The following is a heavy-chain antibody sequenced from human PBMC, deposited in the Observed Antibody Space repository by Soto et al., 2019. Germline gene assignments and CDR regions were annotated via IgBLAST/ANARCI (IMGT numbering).Heavy chain of an antibody. J-gene: IGHJ4*02. V-gene: IGHV1-18*01. D-gene: IGHD3-10*01. CDR2: ISAHNGNT. Sequence: QVHLVQSGAEVKKPVASVKVSCKGSGYDFTTYGITWVRQAPGQGLEWMAWISAHNGNTDYAQKLQGRVTGTRDTSTSTAYMELRSLRSDDTAVYYCARGSYGDYWGQGALVTVS. CDR1: GYDFTTYG. CDR3: ARGSYGDY.